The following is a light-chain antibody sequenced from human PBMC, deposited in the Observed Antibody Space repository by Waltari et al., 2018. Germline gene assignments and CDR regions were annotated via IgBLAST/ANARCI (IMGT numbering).Light chain of an antibody. CDR1: QGISSY. V-gene: IGKV1-9*01. Sequence: DIQLTQSPSFLSASVGDRVTITCRASQGISSYLTWYQQKPGKVPKLLIYGASTLQSGVPSRFSGSGSGTEFTHTISSLQPEDFATYYCQQLNDYPLTFGQGTKLQIK. J-gene: IGKJ2*01. CDR3: QQLNDYPLT. CDR2: GAS.